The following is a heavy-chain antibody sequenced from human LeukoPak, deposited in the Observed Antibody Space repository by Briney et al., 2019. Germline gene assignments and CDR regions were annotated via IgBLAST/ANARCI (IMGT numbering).Heavy chain of an antibody. CDR1: GFTFSSFW. CDR3: ARSSVIVPAAPVRFDP. Sequence: GGSLRLSCAASGFTFSSFWMSWVRQAPGKGLEWVANIKEDGSEKYYVDSVKGRFTISRDNAKNSLYLQMNSLRAEDTAVYYCARSSVIVPAAPVRFDPWGQGTLVTVSS. D-gene: IGHD2-2*01. V-gene: IGHV3-7*01. J-gene: IGHJ5*02. CDR2: IKEDGSEK.